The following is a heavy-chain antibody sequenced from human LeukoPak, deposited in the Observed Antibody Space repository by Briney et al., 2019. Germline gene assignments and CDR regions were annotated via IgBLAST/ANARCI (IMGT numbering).Heavy chain of an antibody. CDR3: ARSGTRSGGAFDI. V-gene: IGHV4-59*08. CDR1: GDSISSYY. J-gene: IGHJ3*02. D-gene: IGHD4-23*01. Sequence: PSETLSLTCTVSGDSISSYYWSWIRQPPGKGLEWIGYIYYSGSPNYNPSLKSRVTISLDTSKNQFSLKLSSVTAADTAVYFCARSGTRSGGAFDIWGQGTMVTVSS. CDR2: IYYSGSP.